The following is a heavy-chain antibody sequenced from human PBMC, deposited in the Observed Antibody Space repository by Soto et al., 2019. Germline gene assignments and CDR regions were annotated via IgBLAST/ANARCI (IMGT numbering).Heavy chain of an antibody. Sequence: SETLSLTCTVSGGSISSYYWSWIRQPAGKGLEWIGRIYTSGSTNYNPSLKSRVTMSVDTSKNQFSLKLSSVTAADTAVYYCARGGVTMVRGYFDYWGQGTLVTGSS. V-gene: IGHV4-4*07. J-gene: IGHJ4*02. D-gene: IGHD3-10*01. CDR2: IYTSGST. CDR1: GGSISSYY. CDR3: ARGGVTMVRGYFDY.